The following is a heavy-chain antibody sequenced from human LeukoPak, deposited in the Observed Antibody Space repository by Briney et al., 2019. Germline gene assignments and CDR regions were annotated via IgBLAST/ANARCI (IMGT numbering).Heavy chain of an antibody. CDR2: INHSGST. D-gene: IGHD3-22*01. V-gene: IGHV4-34*01. CDR3: GRGRGGGGYGSSVYNHPGDDVFDI. J-gene: IGHJ3*02. CDR1: GGSFSGYY. Sequence: SETLSLTCAVYGGSFSGYYWSWIRQPPGKELEWIGEINHSGSTNYNPSLKSRVTISVDTSKNQFSLKLSSVTAADTAVYYCGRGRGGGGYGSSVYNHPGDDVFDIWGKGKMVTVSS.